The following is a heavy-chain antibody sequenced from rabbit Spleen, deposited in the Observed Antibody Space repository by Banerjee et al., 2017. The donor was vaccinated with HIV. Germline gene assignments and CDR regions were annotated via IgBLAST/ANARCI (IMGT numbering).Heavy chain of an antibody. V-gene: IGHV1S40*01. CDR3: ARDVGTSFSTYGMDL. Sequence: QSLEESGGDLVKPGASLTLTCKASGVSFSISSYMCWVRQAPGKGLEWIACIDTGSSGFTYFATWAKGRFTCSKTSSTTVTLQMTRLTAADTATYFCARDVGTSFSTYGMDLWGPGTLVTVS. CDR1: GVSFSISSY. D-gene: IGHD8-1*01. J-gene: IGHJ6*01. CDR2: IDTGSSGFT.